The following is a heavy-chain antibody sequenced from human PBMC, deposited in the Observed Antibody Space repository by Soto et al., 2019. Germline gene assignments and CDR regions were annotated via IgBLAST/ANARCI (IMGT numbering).Heavy chain of an antibody. CDR1: GYTFAAYY. V-gene: IGHV1-2*02. D-gene: IGHD4-17*01. Sequence: QVQLVQSGAEVKKPGASVKVSCKTSGYTFAAYYIHWIRQAPGQGLEWMGWINPTSGGTVYAQNCQDRVTMTRDTSISTDYRELRRLNSDDTAVYYCARDPDYGDYWGYFFDSWGQGTPVTVSS. CDR3: ARDPDYGDYWGYFFDS. CDR2: INPTSGGT. J-gene: IGHJ4*02.